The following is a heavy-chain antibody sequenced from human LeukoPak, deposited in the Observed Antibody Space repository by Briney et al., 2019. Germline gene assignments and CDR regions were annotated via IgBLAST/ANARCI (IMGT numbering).Heavy chain of an antibody. J-gene: IGHJ4*02. CDR1: GGSISSNNYY. CDR3: AGSNSRRRHFDY. CDR2: ICFSGST. V-gene: IGHV4-39*07. Sequence: PSETLSLTCIVSGGSISSNNYYWGWIRQPPGKGLEWIGNICFSGSTYYNPSLKSRVTISVDTSKNQFSLKLTSVTAADTAVYSCAGSNSRRRHFDYWGQGTLVTVSS. D-gene: IGHD6-6*01.